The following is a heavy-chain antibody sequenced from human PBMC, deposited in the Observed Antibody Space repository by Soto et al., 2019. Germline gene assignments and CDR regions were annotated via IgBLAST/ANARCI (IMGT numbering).Heavy chain of an antibody. CDR1: GGSISSSNW. Sequence: PSETLSLTCAVSGGSISSSNWWSWVRQPPGKGLEWIGEIYHSGSTNYNPSLKSRVTISVDTSKNQFSLKLSSVTAADTAVYYCARGRSSGWYDFDYWGQGTLVTVSS. V-gene: IGHV4-4*02. CDR2: IYHSGST. D-gene: IGHD6-19*01. J-gene: IGHJ4*02. CDR3: ARGRSSGWYDFDY.